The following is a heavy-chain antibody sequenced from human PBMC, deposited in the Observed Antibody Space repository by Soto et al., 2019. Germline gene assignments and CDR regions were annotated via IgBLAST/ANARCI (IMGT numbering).Heavy chain of an antibody. D-gene: IGHD1-26*01. Sequence: QVQLQASGPGLVKPSDTLSLTCTVSGDSIGTYNWGWIRQPPGKRLEWIGYIYSNGGTSYNPALKSRGTISADTSTKQSSLRLSAVTAADTAVYYCVRQGIGALHGLVDVWGQGNRVTVS. CDR3: VRQGIGALHGLVDV. CDR2: IYSNGGT. J-gene: IGHJ6*02. CDR1: GDSIGTYN. V-gene: IGHV4-59*08.